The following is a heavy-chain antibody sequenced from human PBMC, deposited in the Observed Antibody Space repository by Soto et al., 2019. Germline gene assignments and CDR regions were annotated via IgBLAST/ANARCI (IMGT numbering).Heavy chain of an antibody. J-gene: IGHJ3*02. CDR2: ISGSGTTA. CDR3: AKTTGGCFSAFEI. D-gene: IGHD6-25*01. CDR1: GFVFSSYA. V-gene: IGHV3-23*01. Sequence: EVQLLESGGGLVQPGGSLRLSCAASGFVFSSYAMSWVRQAPGKGLEWVSAISGSGTTAYYADSVKGRFIFSRDNPKNTMYLQMSSLRADDRAVYFCAKTTGGCFSAFEIWGQGTVVTVSS.